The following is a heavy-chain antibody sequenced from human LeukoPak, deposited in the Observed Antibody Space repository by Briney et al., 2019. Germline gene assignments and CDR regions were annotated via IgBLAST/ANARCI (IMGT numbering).Heavy chain of an antibody. V-gene: IGHV3-9*01. CDR1: GFSIDDYA. CDR3: AKDASPGNYYYYFLDV. CDR2: VSYNSDNI. J-gene: IGHJ6*03. Sequence: GGSLRLSCAASGFSIDDYAMHWVRQAPGKGLEWVPGVSYNSDNIDYADSVKGRFTISRDNAKNSLYLQMNSLRPEDTALYYCAKDASPGNYYYYFLDVWGKGTTVIVSS.